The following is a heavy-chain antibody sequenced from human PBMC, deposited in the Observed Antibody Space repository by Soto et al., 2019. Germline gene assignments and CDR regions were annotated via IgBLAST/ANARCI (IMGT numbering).Heavy chain of an antibody. CDR1: GFTFTSSA. CDR3: AIEVRRSNQFDH. Sequence: GASVKVSCKASGFTFTSSAVQWVRQARGQRLEWIGRIVVGSGNTNYAQKFQERVTITRDMSTSTAYMELSSLRSEDTAVYYCAIEVRRSNQFDHWGQGTMVTVSS. CDR2: IVVGSGNT. J-gene: IGHJ4*02. D-gene: IGHD3-10*01. V-gene: IGHV1-58*01.